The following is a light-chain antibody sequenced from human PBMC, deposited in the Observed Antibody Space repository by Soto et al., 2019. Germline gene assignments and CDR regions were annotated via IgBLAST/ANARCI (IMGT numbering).Light chain of an antibody. V-gene: IGLV2-14*01. Sequence: QSALTQPASVSGSPGQSITISCTGTSSDVGGYNYVSWYQQHPGKAPKLMIYEVSNRPSGVSDRFSGSRSGNTASLTISGLQAEDESDYYCSSYAGNYIYVFATGTKLTVL. CDR1: SSDVGGYNY. CDR2: EVS. CDR3: SSYAGNYIYV. J-gene: IGLJ1*01.